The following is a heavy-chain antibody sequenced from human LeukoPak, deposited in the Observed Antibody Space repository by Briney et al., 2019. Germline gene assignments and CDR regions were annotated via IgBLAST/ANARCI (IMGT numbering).Heavy chain of an antibody. Sequence: GGSLRLSCAASGFTFSSYWMSWVRQAPGKGLEWVANIKQDGSEKHYVDSVKGRFTISRDNAKNSLYLQMNSLRAEDTAVYYCARDLADIVVVPAAIPQTFDYWGQGTLVTVSS. D-gene: IGHD2-2*02. J-gene: IGHJ4*02. CDR2: IKQDGSEK. CDR3: ARDLADIVVVPAAIPQTFDY. CDR1: GFTFSSYW. V-gene: IGHV3-7*01.